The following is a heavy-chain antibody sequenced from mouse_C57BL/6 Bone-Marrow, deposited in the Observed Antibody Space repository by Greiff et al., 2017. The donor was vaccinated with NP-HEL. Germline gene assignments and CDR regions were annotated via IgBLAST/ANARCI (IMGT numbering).Heavy chain of an antibody. Sequence: EVQLVESGGGLVQPGGSLKLSCAASGFTFSDYYMYWVRQTPEKRLEWVAYISNGGGSTYYPDTVKGRFTISRDNAKNTLYLQMSRLKSEDTAMYYCARHVADGYPFAYWGQGILVTVSA. D-gene: IGHD2-3*01. J-gene: IGHJ3*01. V-gene: IGHV5-12*01. CDR2: ISNGGGST. CDR1: GFTFSDYY. CDR3: ARHVADGYPFAY.